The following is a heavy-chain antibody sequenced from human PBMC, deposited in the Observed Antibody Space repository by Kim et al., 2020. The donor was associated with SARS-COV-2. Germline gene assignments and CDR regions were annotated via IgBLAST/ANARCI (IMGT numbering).Heavy chain of an antibody. CDR3: AKDLVVVAAYNYYGMDV. CDR2: IWYDGSNK. Sequence: GGSLRLSCAASGFTFSSYGMHWVRQAPGKGLEWVAVIWYDGSNKYYADSVKGRFTISRDNSKNTLYLQMNSLRAEDTAVYYCAKDLVVVAAYNYYGMDVWGQGTTVTVSS. J-gene: IGHJ6*02. D-gene: IGHD2-15*01. V-gene: IGHV3-33*06. CDR1: GFTFSSYG.